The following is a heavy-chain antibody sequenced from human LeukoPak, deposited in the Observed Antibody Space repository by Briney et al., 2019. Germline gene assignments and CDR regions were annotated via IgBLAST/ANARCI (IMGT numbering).Heavy chain of an antibody. V-gene: IGHV4-38-2*02. Sequence: SETLSLTCTVSGYSISSGYYWGWIRQPPGKGLEWIGYIYYSGSTNYNPSLKSRVTISVDTSKNQFSLKLSSVTAADTAVYYCARSPGYSSSWYPRNWFDPWGQGTLVTVSS. CDR2: IYYSGST. CDR3: ARSPGYSSSWYPRNWFDP. D-gene: IGHD6-13*01. CDR1: GYSISSGYY. J-gene: IGHJ5*02.